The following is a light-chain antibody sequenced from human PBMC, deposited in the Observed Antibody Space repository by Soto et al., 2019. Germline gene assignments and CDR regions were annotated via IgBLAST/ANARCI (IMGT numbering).Light chain of an antibody. Sequence: QSVLTQPPSVSGAPGQRVTISCTGSSSNIGAGYDLHWYQQLPGTAPILLIYGNSNRPSGVPDRFSGSKSGTSASLAITGRQAEEEADDYCQADYNSLSGRVVFGGGTKVTVL. J-gene: IGLJ2*01. CDR3: QADYNSLSGRVV. CDR2: GNS. CDR1: SSNIGAGYD. V-gene: IGLV1-40*01.